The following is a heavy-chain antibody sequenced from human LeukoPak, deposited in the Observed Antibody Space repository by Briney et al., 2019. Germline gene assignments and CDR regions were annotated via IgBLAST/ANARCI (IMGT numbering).Heavy chain of an antibody. Sequence: PSETLSLTCTVSGGSISSSSYYWGWIRQPPGKGLEWVAVISYDGSNKYYADSVKGRFTISRDNSKNTLYLQMNSLRAEDTAVYYCARAIAAAGTHPGYYYYYMDVWGKGTTVTVSS. V-gene: IGHV3-30*03. CDR3: ARAIAAAGTHPGYYYYYMDV. J-gene: IGHJ6*03. CDR1: GGSISSSS. CDR2: ISYDGSNK. D-gene: IGHD6-13*01.